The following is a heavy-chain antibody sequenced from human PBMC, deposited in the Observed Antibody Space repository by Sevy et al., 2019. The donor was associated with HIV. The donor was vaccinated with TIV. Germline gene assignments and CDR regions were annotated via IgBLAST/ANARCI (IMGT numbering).Heavy chain of an antibody. J-gene: IGHJ4*02. CDR1: GYSISSGYY. V-gene: IGHV4-38-2*02. CDR3: ARDRGRVVATRHVLFFDY. CDR2: IYHSGST. D-gene: IGHD5-12*01. Sequence: SETLSLTCTVSGYSISSGYYWGWIRQPPGKGLEWIGSIYHSGSTYYNPSLKSRVTISVDTSKNQFSLKLGSVTAADTAVYYCARDRGRVVATRHVLFFDYWGQGTLVTVSS.